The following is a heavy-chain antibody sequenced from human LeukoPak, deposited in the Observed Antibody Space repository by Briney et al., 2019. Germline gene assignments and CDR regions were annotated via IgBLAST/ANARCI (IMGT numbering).Heavy chain of an antibody. Sequence: ASVKVSCKPSGYTFTIYGISWVRQSPGQGLEWMGLISAYGNTNYAQNLQGRVTMTTDTSTSTAYMELRSVTSADTAVYYCARGIIGYSFDYWGQGTLVTVSS. J-gene: IGHJ4*02. CDR2: ISAYGNT. V-gene: IGHV1-18*01. D-gene: IGHD2-15*01. CDR1: GYTFTIYG. CDR3: ARGIIGYSFDY.